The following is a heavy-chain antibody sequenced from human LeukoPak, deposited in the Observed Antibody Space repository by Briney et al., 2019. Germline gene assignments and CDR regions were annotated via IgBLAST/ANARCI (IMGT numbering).Heavy chain of an antibody. Sequence: PSETLSLTCTVSGGSISSSGYYWGWIRQPPGKGLGWIGSIHYSGSTFYNPSLKGRVTVSVDTSINQFSLKLSSVTAADTAVYYCARRWIAVAAFDYWGQGTLVTVSS. J-gene: IGHJ4*02. V-gene: IGHV4-39*01. CDR2: IHYSGST. CDR1: GGSISSSGYY. D-gene: IGHD6-19*01. CDR3: ARRWIAVAAFDY.